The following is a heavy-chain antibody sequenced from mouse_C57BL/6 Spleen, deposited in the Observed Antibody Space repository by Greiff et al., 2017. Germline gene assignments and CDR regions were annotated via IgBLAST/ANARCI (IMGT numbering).Heavy chain of an antibody. J-gene: IGHJ3*01. CDR2: ISYDGSN. Sequence: EVQLQQSGPGLVKPSQSLSLTCSVTGYSITSGYYWNWIRQFPGNKLEWMGYISYDGSNNYNPSLKNRISITRDTSKNQFFLKLNSVTTEDTATYYCAKTTVVATPFAYWGQGTLGTVSA. D-gene: IGHD1-1*01. CDR3: AKTTVVATPFAY. V-gene: IGHV3-6*01. CDR1: GYSITSGYY.